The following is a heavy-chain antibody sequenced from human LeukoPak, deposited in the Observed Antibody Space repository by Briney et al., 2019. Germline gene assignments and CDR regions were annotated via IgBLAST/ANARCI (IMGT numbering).Heavy chain of an antibody. D-gene: IGHD2-15*01. CDR3: ARVWEHCSGGSCYYHFDI. CDR2: INPNSGGT. Sequence: VASVKVSCKASGYTFTGYYMHWVRQAPGQGLEWMGWINPNSGGTNYAQKFQGRVTMTRDTSISTAYMELSRLRSDDTAVYYCARVWEHCSGGSCYYHFDIWGQGTMVTVSS. CDR1: GYTFTGYY. J-gene: IGHJ3*02. V-gene: IGHV1-2*02.